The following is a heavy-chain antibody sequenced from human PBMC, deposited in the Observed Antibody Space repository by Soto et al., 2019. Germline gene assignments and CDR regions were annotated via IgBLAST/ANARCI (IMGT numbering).Heavy chain of an antibody. J-gene: IGHJ5*02. Sequence: QVQLVESGGGVIQPGRSLRLSCKASGFTFSDFGMHWVRQAPGKGLVLVSAIWYDGSYQSYADPVRGRFTTSRDNSNNTLFLQINSLRVEDTAVYYCARDRLITYGAKIAPDHWGQGALVTVSS. V-gene: IGHV3-33*01. CDR2: IWYDGSYQ. CDR1: GFTFSDFG. CDR3: ARDRLITYGAKIAPDH. D-gene: IGHD3-16*01.